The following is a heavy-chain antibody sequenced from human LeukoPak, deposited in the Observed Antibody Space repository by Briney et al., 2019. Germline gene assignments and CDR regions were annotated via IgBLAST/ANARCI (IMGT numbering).Heavy chain of an antibody. D-gene: IGHD2-15*01. CDR2: INQDGSEI. CDR1: GFTFSNYW. CDR3: ARDYDYFSGHNLDAYDI. Sequence: GGSLRLSCAASGFTFSNYWMSWVRQAPGKGLEWLANINQDGSEIYYVDSVKGRFTISRDNGKNSLYLQMNSLRVEDTAVYYCARDYDYFSGHNLDAYDIWGQGTTVIVSS. J-gene: IGHJ3*02. V-gene: IGHV3-7*01.